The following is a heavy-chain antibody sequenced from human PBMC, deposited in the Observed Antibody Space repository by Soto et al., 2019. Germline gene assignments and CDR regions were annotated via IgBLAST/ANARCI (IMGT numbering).Heavy chain of an antibody. D-gene: IGHD3-9*01. J-gene: IGHJ6*02. V-gene: IGHV3-21*01. Sequence: PXVFLTLSFVGSGLPFSTYSINWVRQAPGKGPEWASSISSRSDIYYADSVKGRFTISRDNAKNSVSLQMNSLRAEDTAVYYCAREYTDWPLAYGLDVWGQGTTVTVS. CDR3: AREYTDWPLAYGLDV. CDR1: GLPFSTYS. CDR2: ISSRSDI.